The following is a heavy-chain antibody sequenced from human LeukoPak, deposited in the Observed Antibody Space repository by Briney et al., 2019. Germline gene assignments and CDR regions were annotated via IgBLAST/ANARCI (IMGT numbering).Heavy chain of an antibody. D-gene: IGHD3-16*01. J-gene: IGHJ6*02. Sequence: SVNVSCKASGGSFSSCAISWVRQAPGQGLAWMGGIIPMFGTTNYAQKFQGRVTVTADESTGTAYMKLSSLRSEDTAVYYCAREPGLKNPGHYEMGVWGQGTTVTVSS. CDR1: GGSFSSCA. V-gene: IGHV1-69*01. CDR3: AREPGLKNPGHYEMGV. CDR2: IIPMFGTT.